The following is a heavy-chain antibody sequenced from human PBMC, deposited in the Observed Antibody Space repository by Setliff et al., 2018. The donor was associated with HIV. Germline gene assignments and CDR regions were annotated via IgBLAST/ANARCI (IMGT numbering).Heavy chain of an antibody. CDR1: GGSISRGSYY. Sequence: SLTCTVSGGSISRGSYYWSWIRQPAGKGLEWIGHIHTSGSTKYNPSLKSRVTISADTSKNQFSLNLSSVTAAETAVYYCARVGYHGSGRYSFDYWGQGTLVTVSS. V-gene: IGHV4-61*09. CDR2: IHTSGST. CDR3: ARVGYHGSGRYSFDY. D-gene: IGHD3-10*01. J-gene: IGHJ4*02.